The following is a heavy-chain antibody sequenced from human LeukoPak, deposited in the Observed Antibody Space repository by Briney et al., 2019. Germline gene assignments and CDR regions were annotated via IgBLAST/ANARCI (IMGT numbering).Heavy chain of an antibody. V-gene: IGHV4-34*01. CDR1: GGSFSGYY. CDR3: ARGQGIAVAEPIYYYYYYMDV. J-gene: IGHJ6*03. Sequence: SETLSLTCAVYGGSFSGYYWSWIRQPPGKGLEWIGEINHSGSTNYNPSLKSRVTISVDTSKNQFSLKLSSVTAADTAVYYCARGQGIAVAEPIYYYYYYMDVWGKGTTVTVSS. CDR2: INHSGST. D-gene: IGHD6-19*01.